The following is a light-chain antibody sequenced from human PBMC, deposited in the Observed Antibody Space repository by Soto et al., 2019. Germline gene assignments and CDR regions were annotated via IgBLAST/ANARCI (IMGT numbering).Light chain of an antibody. J-gene: IGKJ3*01. V-gene: IGKV3-15*01. Sequence: EIMMTQSPTTLSVSPGERATLSCRASQSFSSNLAWYQQKPGQAPRLLIYGASTRATGMPTRFSGSGSGTEFTLTISSLQSEDFAAYYCQQRSNWPPYTFGPGTKVDIK. CDR2: GAS. CDR1: QSFSSN. CDR3: QQRSNWPPYT.